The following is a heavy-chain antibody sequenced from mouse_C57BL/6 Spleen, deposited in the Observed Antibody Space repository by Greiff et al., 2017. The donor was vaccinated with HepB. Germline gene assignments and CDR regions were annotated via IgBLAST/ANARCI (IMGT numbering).Heavy chain of an antibody. CDR2: IHPNSGST. V-gene: IGHV1-64*01. Sequence: QVQLQQPGAELVKPGASVKLSCKASGYTFTSYWMHWVKQRPGQGLEWIGMIHPNSGSTNYNEKFKSKATLTVDKSSSTAYMQLSSLTSEDSAVYYCSRGALLWSTTGFWGQGTTLTVSS. J-gene: IGHJ2*01. D-gene: IGHD2-1*01. CDR3: SRGALLWSTTGF. CDR1: GYTFTSYW.